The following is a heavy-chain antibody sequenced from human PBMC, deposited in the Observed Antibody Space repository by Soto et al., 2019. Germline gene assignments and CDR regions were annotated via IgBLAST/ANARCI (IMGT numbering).Heavy chain of an antibody. D-gene: IGHD1-26*01. CDR1: GGTFSSYA. Sequence: ASVKVSCKASGGTFSSYAISWVRQAPGQGLEWMAWINAGNGNTKYSQKFQGRVTITRDTSASTAYMELSSLRFEDTAVYYCARDRGLDYWGQGTLVTVSS. CDR2: INAGNGNT. CDR3: ARDRGLDY. J-gene: IGHJ4*02. V-gene: IGHV1-3*01.